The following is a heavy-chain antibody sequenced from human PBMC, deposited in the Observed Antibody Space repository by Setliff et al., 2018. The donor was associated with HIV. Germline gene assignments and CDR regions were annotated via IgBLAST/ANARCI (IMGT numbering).Heavy chain of an antibody. J-gene: IGHJ3*02. D-gene: IGHD2-2*01. CDR2: IWYDASKK. CDR3: AKDYWSTSWTNDAFDM. Sequence: GGSLRLSCVASGFTFSTHGMHWVRQAPGRGLEWVAVIWYDASKKNYGDSVKGRFTISRDNSRIILYLQMNSLRHDDTGLYYCAKDYWSTSWTNDAFDMRGQGTMVTVSS. V-gene: IGHV3-33*03. CDR1: GFTFSTHG.